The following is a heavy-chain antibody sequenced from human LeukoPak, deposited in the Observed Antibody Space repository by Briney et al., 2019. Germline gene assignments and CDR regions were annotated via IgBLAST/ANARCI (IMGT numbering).Heavy chain of an antibody. CDR1: DYSISDGYY. V-gene: IGHV4-38-2*02. CDR2: IYHTGSS. J-gene: IGHJ5*01. Sequence: SETLSLTCTVSDYSISDGYYWGWIRQPPGKGLEWIASIYHTGSSEYNPSLRSRISISVDTSKNQFTLKLTSVTAADTAMYFCARDRGMDDFDSPVGWFDSWGQGTLVTVSS. CDR3: ARDRGMDDFDSPVGWFDS. D-gene: IGHD3-10*01.